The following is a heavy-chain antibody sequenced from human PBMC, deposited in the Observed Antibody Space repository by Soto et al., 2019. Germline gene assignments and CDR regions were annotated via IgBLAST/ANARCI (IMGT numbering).Heavy chain of an antibody. CDR3: ATMVNDY. J-gene: IGHJ4*02. CDR2: IGTHSGDT. Sequence: ASVKVSCKASGYNFTNYGVSWVRQAPGQGLEWMGWIGTHSGDTKFPQRFQGRITLTTDTDTTTAYLEMRSLRSDDTAVYYCATMVNDYWGQGTLVTVSS. CDR1: GYNFTNYG. V-gene: IGHV1-18*01. D-gene: IGHD3-10*01.